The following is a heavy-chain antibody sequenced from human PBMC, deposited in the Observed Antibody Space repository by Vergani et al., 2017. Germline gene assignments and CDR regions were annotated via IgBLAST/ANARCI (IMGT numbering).Heavy chain of an antibody. D-gene: IGHD3-3*01. CDR2: INPSGGST. CDR1: GYTFTSYY. V-gene: IGHV1-46*03. CDR3: ARGDYYDFWSGYYTRFYYYYGMDV. J-gene: IGHJ6*02. Sequence: QVQLVQSGAEVKKPGASVKVSCKASGYTFTSYYMHWVRQAPGQGLEWMGIINPSGGSTSYAQKFQGRVTMTRDTSTRTVYMELSSLRSEDTAVYYCARGDYYDFWSGYYTRFYYYYGMDVWGQGTTVTVSS.